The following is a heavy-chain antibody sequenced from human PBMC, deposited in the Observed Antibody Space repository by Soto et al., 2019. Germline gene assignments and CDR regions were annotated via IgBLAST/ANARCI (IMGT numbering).Heavy chain of an antibody. V-gene: IGHV4-59*01. D-gene: IGHD6-19*01. Sequence: PSETLSLTCAVSGGSIRTYFWSWIRQPPGKGLEWIAYIYYSGSTHYNPSLKSRVTISADTPKNQFSLRLSSVTAADTAVYYCVRVTSSGWDDNWFDPWGQGTLVTVSS. CDR3: VRVTSSGWDDNWFDP. J-gene: IGHJ5*02. CDR2: IYYSGST. CDR1: GGSIRTYF.